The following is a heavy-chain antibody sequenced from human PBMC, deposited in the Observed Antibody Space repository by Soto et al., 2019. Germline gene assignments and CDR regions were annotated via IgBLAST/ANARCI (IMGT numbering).Heavy chain of an antibody. CDR3: ARDRANRGYYYDSSGYTLDY. CDR1: GYTFTSYY. Sequence: ASVKVSCKASGYTFTSYYMHWVRQAPGQGLEWMGIINPSGGSTSYAQKFQGRVTMTRDTSTSTVYVELSSLRSEDTAVYYCARDRANRGYYYDSSGYTLDYWGQGTLVTVSS. V-gene: IGHV1-46*01. J-gene: IGHJ4*02. CDR2: INPSGGST. D-gene: IGHD3-22*01.